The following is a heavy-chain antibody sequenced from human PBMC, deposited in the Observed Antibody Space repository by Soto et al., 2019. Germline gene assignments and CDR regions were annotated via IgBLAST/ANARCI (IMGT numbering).Heavy chain of an antibody. CDR1: VFLLINAW. V-gene: IGHV3-15*07. D-gene: IGHD5-12*01. CDR2: IKTRTKVATT. J-gene: IGHJ3*02. CDR3: TTGGGPRGYSDFVPPAEEIVDI. Sequence: EVQLVESGGGLVKPGGPLKLPLIPSVFLLINAWWNWFRQAPGKGLEWYAPIKTRTKVATTNYASPVRGRFTISRDDSRDTLFLQMNSLQTDDTGVYYCTTGGGPRGYSDFVPPAEEIVDIWGRGTMVTVSS.